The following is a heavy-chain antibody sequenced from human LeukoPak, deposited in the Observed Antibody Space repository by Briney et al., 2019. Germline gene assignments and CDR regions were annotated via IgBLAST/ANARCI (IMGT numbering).Heavy chain of an antibody. CDR3: ARPDYFASHD. CDR2: VYPDDSRT. V-gene: IGHV5-51*01. Sequence: GESLKISCKASGCNFPKSWIGWVRQMPGTGLEWMAIVYPDDSRTKYSPSFQGQVTISADKSINTAYLQWSSLRASDTAMYYCARPDYFASHDWGQGTLVTVSS. J-gene: IGHJ4*02. D-gene: IGHD2/OR15-2a*01. CDR1: GCNFPKSW.